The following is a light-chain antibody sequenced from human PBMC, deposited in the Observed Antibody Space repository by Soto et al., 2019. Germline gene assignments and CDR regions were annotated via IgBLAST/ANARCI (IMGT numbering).Light chain of an antibody. J-gene: IGKJ1*01. CDR1: QRVRSN. CDR3: QQYTTSSWT. V-gene: IGKV3-20*01. Sequence: VMTQSPASLYLSPGERATLSCGASQRVRSNLAWYQQRPGQAPRVLIYGTSSRATGIPDRFSGSGSGTDFTLTIIRLEPEDFAVYYCQQYTTSSWTFGQGTKVDIK. CDR2: GTS.